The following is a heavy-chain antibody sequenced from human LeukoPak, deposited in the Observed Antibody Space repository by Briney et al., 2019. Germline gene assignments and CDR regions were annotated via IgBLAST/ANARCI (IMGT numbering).Heavy chain of an antibody. CDR2: IYHSGST. D-gene: IGHD4-23*01. V-gene: IGHV4-38-2*02. CDR1: GYSISSGYY. J-gene: IGHJ4*02. CDR3: AREIDRDGGIDY. Sequence: SETLSLTCTVSGYSISSGYYWGWIRQPPGKGLEWIGSIYHSGSTYYNPSLKSRVTISVDTSKNQFSLKLGSVTAADTAVYYCAREIDRDGGIDYWGQGTLVTVSS.